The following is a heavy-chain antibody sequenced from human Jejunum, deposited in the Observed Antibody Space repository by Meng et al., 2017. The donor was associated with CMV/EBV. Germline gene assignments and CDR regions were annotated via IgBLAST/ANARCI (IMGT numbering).Heavy chain of an antibody. J-gene: IGHJ5*02. Sequence: GRVVQLWFGLKKPGAEVKVSCKASGYTFSTYTINWVRQANGRGLEWMGWISTNTGTPTYTQGFTGRFVFSLDTSVSTAYLQISSLKAEDTAVYYCARGGNLDPWGQGTLVTVSS. V-gene: IGHV7-4-1*02. CDR1: GYTFSTYT. CDR2: ISTNTGTP. CDR3: ARGGNLDP.